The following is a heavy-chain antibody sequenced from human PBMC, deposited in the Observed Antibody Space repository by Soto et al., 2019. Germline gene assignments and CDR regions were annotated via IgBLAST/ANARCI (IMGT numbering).Heavy chain of an antibody. Sequence: QAQLVQSGAEVKKPGAPAKVSCKASAYTFIDYYVHWMRQAPGQGLEWIGWINPKNGGTKFAQKFQGWGTMTRDTSISTAYMDLSRLRSDDTAIYYCARDVREGYYDIWGQGTMVTVSS. CDR1: AYTFIDYY. CDR3: ARDVREGYYDI. D-gene: IGHD1-26*01. J-gene: IGHJ3*02. V-gene: IGHV1-2*04. CDR2: INPKNGGT.